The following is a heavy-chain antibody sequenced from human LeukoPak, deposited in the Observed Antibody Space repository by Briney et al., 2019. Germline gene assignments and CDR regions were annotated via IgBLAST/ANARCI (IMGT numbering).Heavy chain of an antibody. CDR3: ARDQATRGDYYGWGSPAFFDY. D-gene: IGHD3-10*01. CDR2: IYHSGST. V-gene: IGHV4-38-2*02. Sequence: TSETLSLTCTVSGYSISSGYYWGWLRQPPGKGLEWIESIYHSGSTYYNPSLKSRVTISVDTSNNPISLKLSSVPAADTAVYYFARDQATRGDYYGWGSPAFFDYWGQGSLVTVSS. CDR1: GYSISSGYY. J-gene: IGHJ4*02.